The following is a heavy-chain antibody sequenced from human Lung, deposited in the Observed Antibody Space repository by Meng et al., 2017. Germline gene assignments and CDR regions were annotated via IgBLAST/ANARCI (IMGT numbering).Heavy chain of an antibody. CDR3: ARDERATQFEY. J-gene: IGHJ4*02. CDR1: GFSFRSYG. Sequence: QVQRGGSGGGVVQPGKPLRVSCEPSGFSFRSYGMHWVRQAPGKGLEWVAVIWNDGSNQYYADSVKGRFSISRDNSKTTLFLQMNSLRAEDTAMYFCARDERATQFEYWGQGTLVTVSS. CDR2: IWNDGSNQ. V-gene: IGHV3-33*01.